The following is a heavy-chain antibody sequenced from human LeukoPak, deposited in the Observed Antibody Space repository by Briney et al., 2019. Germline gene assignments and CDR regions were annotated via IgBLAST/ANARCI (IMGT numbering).Heavy chain of an antibody. CDR2: ISSSGSTI. CDR3: AKDAADYYDSSGYYSFDY. V-gene: IGHV3-11*01. Sequence: GGSLRLSCAASGFTFSDYYMSWIRQAPGKGLEWVSYISSSGSTIYYADSVKGRFTISRDNTKNSLYLQMNSLRAEDTALYYCAKDAADYYDSSGYYSFDYWGQGTLVTVSS. CDR1: GFTFSDYY. D-gene: IGHD3-22*01. J-gene: IGHJ4*02.